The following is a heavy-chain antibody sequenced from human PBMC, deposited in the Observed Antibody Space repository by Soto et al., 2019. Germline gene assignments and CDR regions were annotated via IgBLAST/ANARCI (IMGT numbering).Heavy chain of an antibody. CDR3: ARGDFKFDSSLVVWHPGRMDV. D-gene: IGHD6-6*01. CDR1: GGTFSSYA. CDR2: IIPIFGTA. Sequence: SVKVSCKASGGTFSSYAISWVRQAPGQGLEWMGGIIPIFGTANYAQKFQGRVTITADESTSTAYMELSSLRSEDTAVYYCARGDFKFDSSLVVWHPGRMDVWGQGTTVTVSS. J-gene: IGHJ6*02. V-gene: IGHV1-69*13.